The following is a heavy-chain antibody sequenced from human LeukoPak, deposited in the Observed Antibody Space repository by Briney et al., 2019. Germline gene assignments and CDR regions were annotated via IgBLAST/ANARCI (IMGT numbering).Heavy chain of an antibody. CDR2: ISGSGGST. V-gene: IGHV3-23*01. CDR1: GFTFSSYA. D-gene: IGHD2-2*01. CDR3: AKKGYCSSTSCYTYYYYYYMDV. Sequence: GGSLRLSCAASGFTFSSYAMSWVRQAPGKGLEWVSAISGSGGSTYYADSVKGRFTISRDNSKNTLYLQMNSLRAEDTAVYHCAKKGYCSSTSCYTYYYYYYMDVWGKGTTVTVSS. J-gene: IGHJ6*03.